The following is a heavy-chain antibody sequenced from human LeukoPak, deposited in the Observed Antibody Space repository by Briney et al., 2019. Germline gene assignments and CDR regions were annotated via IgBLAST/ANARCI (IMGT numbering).Heavy chain of an antibody. V-gene: IGHV3-21*01. CDR1: GFTFSSYA. J-gene: IGHJ4*02. CDR3: ASSHSPSTSEWWELEGY. Sequence: PGGSLRLSCAASGFTFSSYAMSWVRQAPGKGLEWVSSISSSSSYIYYADSVKGRFTISRDNAKNSLYLQMNSLRAEDTAVYYCASSHSPSTSEWWELEGYWGQGTLVTVSS. CDR2: ISSSSSYI. D-gene: IGHD1-26*01.